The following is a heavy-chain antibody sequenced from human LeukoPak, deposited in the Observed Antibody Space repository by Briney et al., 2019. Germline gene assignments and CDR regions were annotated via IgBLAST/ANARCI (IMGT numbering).Heavy chain of an antibody. CDR1: GIIFSSYA. CDR2: ISGSGGST. CDR3: AKDPGYCSGGSCYTPFDY. D-gene: IGHD2-15*01. Sequence: PGGSLRLSCAASGIIFSSYAMSWVRQAPGKGLEWVSAISGSGGSTYYADSVKGRFTISRDNSKNTLYLQMNSLRAEDTAVYYCAKDPGYCSGGSCYTPFDYWGQGTLVTVSS. V-gene: IGHV3-23*01. J-gene: IGHJ4*02.